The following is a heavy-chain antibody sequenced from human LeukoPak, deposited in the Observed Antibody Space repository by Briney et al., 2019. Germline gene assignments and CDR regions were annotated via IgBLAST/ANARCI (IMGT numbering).Heavy chain of an antibody. V-gene: IGHV3-49*04. J-gene: IGHJ6*02. D-gene: IGHD1-1*01. CDR3: ARGPIQLRIHNAMDV. Sequence: PGGSLRLSCTGSGFTFGDHAMSWVRQAPGKGLEWVGFIRSKAYRGTTEYAASVKGRFTISRDDSASIAYLQMNSLKTEDTAVYYCARGPIQLRIHNAMDVWGQGTTVTVSS. CDR1: GFTFGDHA. CDR2: IRSKAYRGTT.